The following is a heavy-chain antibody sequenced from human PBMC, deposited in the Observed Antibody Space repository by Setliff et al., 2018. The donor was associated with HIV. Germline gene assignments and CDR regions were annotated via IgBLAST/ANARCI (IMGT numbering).Heavy chain of an antibody. CDR1: GYPFTNCA. Sequence: ASVKVSCKTSGYPFTNCAVSWIRRAPGQGLEFLGWIGGYDDNTKYPQRFQGRVTLTADRFSKTVYMELRGLTSDDTAVYYCARGWNYRDYYYYGMDVWGQGTTVTVSS. CDR3: ARGWNYRDYYYYGMDV. V-gene: IGHV1-18*01. J-gene: IGHJ6*02. D-gene: IGHD1-7*01. CDR2: IGGYDDNT.